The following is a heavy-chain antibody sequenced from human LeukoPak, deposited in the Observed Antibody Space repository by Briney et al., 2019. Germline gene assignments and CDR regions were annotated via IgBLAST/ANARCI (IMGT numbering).Heavy chain of an antibody. Sequence: GGSLRLSCAASGFTFSSYAMSWVRQAPGKGLEWVSAISGSGGNTYYADSVKGRFTISRDNSRNTLYLQMNSLRAEDTAVYYCAKKGATTKDFDSWGQGTLVTVSS. CDR2: ISGSGGNT. CDR1: GFTFSSYA. V-gene: IGHV3-23*01. J-gene: IGHJ4*02. CDR3: AKKGATTKDFDS. D-gene: IGHD1-26*01.